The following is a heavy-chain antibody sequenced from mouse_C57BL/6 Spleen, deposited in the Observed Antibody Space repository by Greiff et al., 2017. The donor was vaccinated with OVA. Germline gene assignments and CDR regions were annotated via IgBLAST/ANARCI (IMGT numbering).Heavy chain of an antibody. CDR3: ARVPPGNWDFEV. V-gene: IGHV1-69*01. Sequence: QVQLQQPGAELVMPGASVKLSCKASGYTFTSYWMHWVKQRPGQGLEWIGEIDPSDSYTNYNQKFKGKSTLTVDKSSSTAYMQLSSLTSEDSAVXYCARVPPGNWDFEVWGTGTTVTVSS. CDR1: GYTFTSYW. CDR2: IDPSDSYT. J-gene: IGHJ1*03. D-gene: IGHD4-1*01.